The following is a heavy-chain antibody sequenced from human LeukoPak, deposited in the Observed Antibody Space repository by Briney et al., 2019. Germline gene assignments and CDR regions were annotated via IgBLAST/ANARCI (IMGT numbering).Heavy chain of an antibody. J-gene: IGHJ5*02. Sequence: ASVKVSCKASGYTFANYGITWVRQAPGQGLEWMGWISAYNGNTNYAQKLQGRVTMTTDTSTSTAYMELRSLRSDDTAVYYCARGLPRIAAAENWFDPWGQGTLVTVSS. CDR3: ARGLPRIAAAENWFDP. CDR2: ISAYNGNT. V-gene: IGHV1-18*01. D-gene: IGHD6-13*01. CDR1: GYTFANYG.